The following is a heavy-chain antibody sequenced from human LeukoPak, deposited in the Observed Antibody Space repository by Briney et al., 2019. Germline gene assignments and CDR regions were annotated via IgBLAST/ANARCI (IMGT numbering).Heavy chain of an antibody. Sequence: SETLSLTCAVYGGSFSDYYWSWIRQPPGKGLEWIGEINHSGSTNYNPSLKSRVTISVDTSKNQFSLKLSSVAAADTAVYYCARDGRWELEPGTPYYYMDVWGKGTTVTVSS. J-gene: IGHJ6*03. D-gene: IGHD1-26*01. CDR2: INHSGST. CDR1: GGSFSDYY. CDR3: ARDGRWELEPGTPYYYMDV. V-gene: IGHV4-34*01.